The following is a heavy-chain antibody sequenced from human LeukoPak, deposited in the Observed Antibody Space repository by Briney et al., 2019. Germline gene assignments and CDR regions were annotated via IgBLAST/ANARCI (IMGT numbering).Heavy chain of an antibody. CDR2: IYYSGST. J-gene: IGHJ5*02. V-gene: IGHV4-59*01. D-gene: IGHD3-3*01. Sequence: SETLSLTCTVSGGSISSYYWSWIRQPPGKGLEWIGYIYYSGSTNYNPSLKSRVTISVDTSKNQFSLKLSSVTAADTAVYYCARVRRDYDFWSGPNWFDPWGQGTLVTVSS. CDR1: GGSISSYY. CDR3: ARVRRDYDFWSGPNWFDP.